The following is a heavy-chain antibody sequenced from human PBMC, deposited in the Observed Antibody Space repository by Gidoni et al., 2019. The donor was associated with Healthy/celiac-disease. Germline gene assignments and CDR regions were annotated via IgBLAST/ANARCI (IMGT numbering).Heavy chain of an antibody. V-gene: IGHV3-23*01. D-gene: IGHD3-22*01. J-gene: IGHJ6*03. CDR1: GFTFSCYA. CDR2: ISGSGGST. CDR3: AKDYYDSSGYYPRYYYYYMDV. Sequence: EVQLLASGGGWVQPGGSLSPARSASGFTFSCYAMSWVRQAPGKGLEWVSAISGSGGSTYYADSVKGRFTISRDNSKNTLYLQMNSLRAEDTAVYYCAKDYYDSSGYYPRYYYYYMDVWGKGTTVTVSS.